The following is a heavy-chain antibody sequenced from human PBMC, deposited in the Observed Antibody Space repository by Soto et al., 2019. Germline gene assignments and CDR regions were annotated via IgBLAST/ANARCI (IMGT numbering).Heavy chain of an antibody. CDR3: ARARNYNLVVITTGDV. V-gene: IGHV1-18*01. J-gene: IGHJ4*02. Sequence: QVQLVQSGAEVKKPGASVKVSCKASGYTFTSYGISWVRQAPGQGREWMGWISAYNGNTNYAQKLQGRVTMTTDTSTSTAYMELRSLRSDDTAVYYCARARNYNLVVITTGDVWGQGTLVTVSS. D-gene: IGHD3-22*01. CDR1: GYTFTSYG. CDR2: ISAYNGNT.